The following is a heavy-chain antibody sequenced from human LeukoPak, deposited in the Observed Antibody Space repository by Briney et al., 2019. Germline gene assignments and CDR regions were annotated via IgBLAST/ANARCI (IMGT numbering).Heavy chain of an antibody. Sequence: SETLSLTCTVSGGAIRSYYRSWVRQPPRKGLEWIGYFYYSGSTNYTPTLKSRVTISVDSSKNQFSLKLNSVTAADTAVYYCLRARDNADWYFDLWGRGDLVTVSS. J-gene: IGHJ2*01. CDR2: FYYSGST. D-gene: IGHD1-1*01. CDR1: GGAIRSYY. CDR3: LRARDNADWYFDL. V-gene: IGHV4-59*01.